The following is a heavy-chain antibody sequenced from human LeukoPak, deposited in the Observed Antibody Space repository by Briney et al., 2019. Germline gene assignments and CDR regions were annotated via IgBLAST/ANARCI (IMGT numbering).Heavy chain of an antibody. Sequence: ASVKVSCKASGGTFSSYAISWVRQAPGQGLEWMGGIIPIFGTANYAQKFQGRVTITADESTSTAYMELSSLRSEDTAVYYCAAYGDYAGFDDWGQGTLVTVSS. J-gene: IGHJ4*02. CDR1: GGTFSSYA. CDR3: AAYGDYAGFDD. D-gene: IGHD4-17*01. CDR2: IIPIFGTA. V-gene: IGHV1-69*13.